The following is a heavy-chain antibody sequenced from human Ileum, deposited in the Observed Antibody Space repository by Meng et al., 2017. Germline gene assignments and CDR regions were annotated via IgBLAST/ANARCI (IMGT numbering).Heavy chain of an antibody. D-gene: IGHD2-8*02. Sequence: GESLKISCEASGFTFSSYWIHWVRQAPGQGLVWVSRITSYGSSTTYADSVKGRFTISRDNAKNTLYLQMNSLRAEDTAVYYCARDPLSSGATFDYWGQGTLVTVSS. CDR1: GFTFSSYW. J-gene: IGHJ4*02. V-gene: IGHV3-74*01. CDR3: ARDPLSSGATFDY. CDR2: ITSYGSST.